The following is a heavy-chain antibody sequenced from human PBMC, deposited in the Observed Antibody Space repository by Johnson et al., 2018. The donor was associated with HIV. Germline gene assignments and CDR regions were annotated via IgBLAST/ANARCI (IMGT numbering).Heavy chain of an antibody. CDR2: NPNGGST. Sequence: VQLVESGGGLAKPAWSPRLSCAASQFTFSSYYMNCVRQAPGNGLELVGQVNPNGGSTYLIDSGKDRFNTSRDKSKNTLYLQMNSLRTEDTAVYYCARVGSTWTDAFDIWGQGTMVTVSS. CDR3: ARVGSTWTDAFDI. J-gene: IGHJ3*02. CDR1: QFTFSSYY. V-gene: IGHV3-25*03. D-gene: IGHD6-13*01.